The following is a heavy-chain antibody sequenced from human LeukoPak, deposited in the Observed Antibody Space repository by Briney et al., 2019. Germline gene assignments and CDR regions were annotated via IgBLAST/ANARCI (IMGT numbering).Heavy chain of an antibody. J-gene: IGHJ4*02. D-gene: IGHD3-22*01. CDR1: GGSISSSNW. CDR3: ATIDSSGSLFDY. V-gene: IGHV4-4*02. Sequence: SETLSLTCAVSGGSISSSNWWSWIRQPPGKGLEWIGEIYHSGSTNYNPSLKSRVTISVVKSKNQFSLKLSSVTAADTAVYYCATIDSSGSLFDYWGQGTLVTVSS. CDR2: IYHSGST.